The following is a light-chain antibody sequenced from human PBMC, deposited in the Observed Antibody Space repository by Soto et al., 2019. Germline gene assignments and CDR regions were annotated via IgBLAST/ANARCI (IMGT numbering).Light chain of an antibody. Sequence: IPMTQSPSTLSGSVGDRVTITCRASQTVSSWLAWYQQKPGQPPKLLIYWASTRASGVPDRFSGSGSGTDFILTISSLQAEDVAVYYCQQYYSPPRTFGGGTKVDIK. CDR3: QQYYSPPRT. J-gene: IGKJ4*01. V-gene: IGKV4-1*01. CDR1: QTVSSW. CDR2: WAS.